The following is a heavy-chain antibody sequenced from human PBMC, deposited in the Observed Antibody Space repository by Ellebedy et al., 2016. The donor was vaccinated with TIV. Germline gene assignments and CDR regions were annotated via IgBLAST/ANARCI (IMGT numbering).Heavy chain of an antibody. Sequence: HTGGSLRLSCAASGFTFSSCWMHWVRQAPGKGLVWVSRINHDGAIINYADSVKGRFTISRDNSNNTLFLQMNRLRPEDTAVYYCARGHDVAASGTWYFDVWGRGTLVTVSS. CDR1: GFTFSSCW. CDR2: INHDGAII. D-gene: IGHD6-13*01. V-gene: IGHV3-74*01. CDR3: ARGHDVAASGTWYFDV. J-gene: IGHJ2*01.